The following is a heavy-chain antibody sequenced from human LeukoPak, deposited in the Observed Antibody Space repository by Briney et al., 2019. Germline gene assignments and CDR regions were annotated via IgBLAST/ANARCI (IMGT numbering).Heavy chain of an antibody. J-gene: IGHJ5*02. CDR2: INHSGST. V-gene: IGHV4-34*01. CDR3: ARKTIAAAGYNWFDP. D-gene: IGHD6-13*01. CDR1: GGSFSGYY. Sequence: SETLSLTCAVYGGSFSGYYWSWIRQPPGKGLGWIGEINHSGSTNYNPSLKSRVTISVDTSKNQFSLKLSSVTAADTAVYYCARKTIAAAGYNWFDPWGQGTLVTVSS.